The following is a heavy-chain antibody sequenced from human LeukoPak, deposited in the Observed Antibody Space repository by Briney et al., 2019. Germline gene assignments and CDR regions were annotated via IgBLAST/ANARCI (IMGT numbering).Heavy chain of an antibody. J-gene: IGHJ4*02. CDR1: GFTFSSYG. CDR2: ISGSGDST. CDR3: AKDGYFSITMIVVVNYFDY. V-gene: IGHV3-23*01. D-gene: IGHD3-22*01. Sequence: GGSLRLSCAASGFTFSSYGMSWVRQAPGKGLEWVSAISGSGDSTYYADSVKGRFTISRDNSKNTLYLQMNSLRAEDTAVYYCAKDGYFSITMIVVVNYFDYWGQGTLVTVSS.